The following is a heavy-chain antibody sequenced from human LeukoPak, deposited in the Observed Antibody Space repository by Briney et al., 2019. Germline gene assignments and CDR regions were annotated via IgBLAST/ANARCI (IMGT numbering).Heavy chain of an antibody. CDR2: ISYDGSKK. CDR1: GFTFSSYV. Sequence: PGGSLRLSCAASGFTFSSYVMHWVRQAPGKGLEWVAVISYDGSKKFYADSVKGRFTISRDNSKNTRYLQMNSLRTEDTAVYYCAKDSSAGDFYFDYWGQGTLVTVSS. D-gene: IGHD7-27*01. V-gene: IGHV3-30*18. CDR3: AKDSSAGDFYFDY. J-gene: IGHJ4*02.